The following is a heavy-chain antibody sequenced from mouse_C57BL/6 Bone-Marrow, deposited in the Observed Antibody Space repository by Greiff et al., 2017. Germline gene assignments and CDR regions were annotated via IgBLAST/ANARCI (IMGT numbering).Heavy chain of an antibody. CDR3: AATIVTTSY. D-gene: IGHD2-2*01. CDR1: GYTFTSYW. V-gene: IGHV1-7*01. J-gene: IGHJ2*01. Sequence: QVQLQQSGAELAKPGASVKLSCKASGYTFTSYWMHWVKQRPGQGLEWIGYINPSSGYTKYNQKFKDKATLTADKSSSTDYMQLSSLTYEDSAFYYCAATIVTTSYWGQGTTLTVSS. CDR2: INPSSGYT.